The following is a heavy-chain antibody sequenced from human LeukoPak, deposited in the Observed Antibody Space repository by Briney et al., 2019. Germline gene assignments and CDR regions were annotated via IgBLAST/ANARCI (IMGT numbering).Heavy chain of an antibody. CDR1: GGSISSYY. CDR2: IHYSGST. Sequence: SETLSLTCTVSGGSISSYYWSWIRQPPGKGLEWIGYIHYSGSTNYNPSLKSRVTISVDTSKNQFSLKLSSVTAADTAVYYCARTTEGGYTYGYFYYYCMDVWGKGTTVTISS. J-gene: IGHJ6*03. D-gene: IGHD5-18*01. CDR3: ARTTEGGYTYGYFYYYCMDV. V-gene: IGHV4-59*01.